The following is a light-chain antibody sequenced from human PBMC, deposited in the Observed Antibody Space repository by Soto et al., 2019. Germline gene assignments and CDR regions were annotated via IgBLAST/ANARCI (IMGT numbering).Light chain of an antibody. V-gene: IGKV3-11*01. Sequence: EIVLTQSPATLSLSPGERATLSCRASQSVSSYLAWYQQKPGQAPRLLIYDASNRATGIPARFSGSGSGTDFALTISRLEPEDFAVYYCQQRSNWPSTFGGGTMVEIK. CDR3: QQRSNWPST. CDR1: QSVSSY. J-gene: IGKJ4*01. CDR2: DAS.